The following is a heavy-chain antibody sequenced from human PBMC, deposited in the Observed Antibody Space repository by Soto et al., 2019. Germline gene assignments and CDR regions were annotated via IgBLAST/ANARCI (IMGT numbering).Heavy chain of an antibody. D-gene: IGHD1-26*01. J-gene: IGHJ4*02. CDR2: ISTDNGNT. Sequence: ASVKVSCKASGYTFTSYTINWVRQAPGQGLEWMGWISTDNGNTNYAQNLQGRVTMTTDTSTTTAYMELRSLRSDDTAVYFCARDLTAYSGRPFDYWGQGTLVTVSS. V-gene: IGHV1-18*01. CDR3: ARDLTAYSGRPFDY. CDR1: GYTFTSYT.